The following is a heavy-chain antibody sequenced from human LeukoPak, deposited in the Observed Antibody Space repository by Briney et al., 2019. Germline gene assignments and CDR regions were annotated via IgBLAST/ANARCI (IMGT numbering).Heavy chain of an antibody. Sequence: SETLSLTCTVSGGSISSSGYYWGWIRQPPGKGLEWIVSIYYSGSTYYNPSLKSRVTISVDTSKNQFSLKLSSVTAADTAVYYCAREAGVGYQLLYMGNWFDPWGQGTLVTVSS. J-gene: IGHJ5*02. D-gene: IGHD2-2*01. CDR1: GGSISSSGYY. V-gene: IGHV4-39*01. CDR2: IYYSGST. CDR3: AREAGVGYQLLYMGNWFDP.